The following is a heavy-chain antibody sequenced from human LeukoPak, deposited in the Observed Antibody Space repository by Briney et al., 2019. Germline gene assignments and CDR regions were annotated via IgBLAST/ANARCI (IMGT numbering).Heavy chain of an antibody. CDR2: IRPDGSGE. V-gene: IGHV3-7*03. CDR1: GFTFSTYW. D-gene: IGHD2-8*02. CDR3: ARDCGAAITGPRFDL. Sequence: GGSPRLSCAASGFTFSTYWTSWVRQAPGMGLEWVAMIRPDGSGEYYVDSVKGRFTIFRDNVNYSLYLQMNSLTAEDTAVYYCARDCGAAITGPRFDLWGQGARVTVSS. J-gene: IGHJ4*02.